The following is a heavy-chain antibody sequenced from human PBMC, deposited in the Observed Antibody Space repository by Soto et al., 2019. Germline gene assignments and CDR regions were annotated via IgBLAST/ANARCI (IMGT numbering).Heavy chain of an antibody. CDR1: GFTVSSNY. V-gene: IGHV3-53*01. CDR2: IYSGESK. CDR3: AREPCRSSSICWFEP. D-gene: IGHD6-6*01. Sequence: QPGGSLRLSCAAPGFTVSSNYMSWVRQAPGKGLEWVSVIYSGESKLYADSVKGRFTISRDNFKNTLYLQMNSLRAEDTAVYCCAREPCRSSSICWFEPLGQGALLTVSS. J-gene: IGHJ5*02.